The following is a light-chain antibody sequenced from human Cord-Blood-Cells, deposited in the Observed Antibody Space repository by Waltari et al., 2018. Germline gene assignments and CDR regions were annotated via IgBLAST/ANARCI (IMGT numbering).Light chain of an antibody. CDR2: WAS. V-gene: IGKV4-1*01. Sequence: DIVMTQSPDSLAVSLGERATINCKSSQSVLYSTNNKNYLAWYQQKPGQPPMLLIYWASTRASGVPDRFSGSGSGTDFTLTISSLQAEDVAVYYCQQYYSTPYTFGHGTKLEIK. CDR1: QSVLYSTNNKNY. CDR3: QQYYSTPYT. J-gene: IGKJ2*01.